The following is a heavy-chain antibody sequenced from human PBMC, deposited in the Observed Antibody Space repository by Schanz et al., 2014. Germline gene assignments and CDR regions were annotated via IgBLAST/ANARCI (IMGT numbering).Heavy chain of an antibody. V-gene: IGHV3-48*02. CDR1: GFTFSSFS. CDR2: ISTSSTTR. CDR3: ARGEFGRLFPTWFDP. Sequence: DVQLVESGGGLVQPGGSLRLSCVASGFTFSSFSMNWVRQTPEKGLEWVSYISTSSTTRYYAASLRGRFTISRDDAKNSVYLQMNSLRDEDTAVYYCARGEFGRLFPTWFDPWGQGTLVTVSS. J-gene: IGHJ5*02. D-gene: IGHD3-10*01.